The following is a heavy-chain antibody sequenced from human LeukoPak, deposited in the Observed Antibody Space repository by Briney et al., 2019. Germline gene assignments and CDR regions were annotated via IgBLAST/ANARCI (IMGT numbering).Heavy chain of an antibody. V-gene: IGHV1-8*01. CDR1: GYTFTSYD. CDR3: ARGRRYCSSTSCYMYYFDY. Sequence: ASVKVSCKASGYTFTSYDINWVRQATGQGPEWMGWMNPNSGNTGYAQKFQGRVTMTRNTSISTAYMELSSLRSEDTAVYYCARGRRYCSSTSCYMYYFDYWGQGTLVTVSS. CDR2: MNPNSGNT. J-gene: IGHJ4*02. D-gene: IGHD2-2*01.